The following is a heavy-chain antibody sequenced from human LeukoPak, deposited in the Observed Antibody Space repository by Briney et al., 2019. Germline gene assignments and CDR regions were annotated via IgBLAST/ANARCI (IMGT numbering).Heavy chain of an antibody. CDR1: GFTFSSYS. V-gene: IGHV3-21*04. Sequence: PGGSLRLSCAASGFTFSSYSMNWVRQAPGKGLEWVSSISSSSSYIYYADSVKGRFTISRDNAKNSLYLQMNSLRAEDTALYSCARAGDDSSGYFDYWGQGTLVTVSS. J-gene: IGHJ4*02. D-gene: IGHD3-22*01. CDR3: ARAGDDSSGYFDY. CDR2: ISSSSSYI.